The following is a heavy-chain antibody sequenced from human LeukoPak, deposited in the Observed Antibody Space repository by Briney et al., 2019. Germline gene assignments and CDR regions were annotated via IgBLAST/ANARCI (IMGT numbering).Heavy chain of an antibody. CDR2: IIPIFGP. CDR3: ATGKDRSGYYYSLDY. CDR1: GGTFSTFP. D-gene: IGHD3-22*01. J-gene: IGHJ4*02. V-gene: IGHV1-69*13. Sequence: SVKVSCKASGGTFSTFPISWVRQAPGQGLEWIGGIIPIFGPNYAQRFQGRATISADLATATAYMELSSLTSEDTSVYYCATGKDRSGYYYSLDYWGQGTLVAVSS.